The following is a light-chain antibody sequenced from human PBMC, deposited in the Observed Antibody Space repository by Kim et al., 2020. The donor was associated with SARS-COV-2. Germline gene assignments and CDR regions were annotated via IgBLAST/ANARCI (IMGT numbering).Light chain of an antibody. J-gene: IGLJ1*01. CDR2: GPT. CDR1: FSNIGAGYD. CDR3: QSYDSSLNSYV. Sequence: QSVLTQPPSVSGAPGQRVTISCPGTFSNIGAGYDVHWYQQVPGAAPKLLIYGPTNRPSGVPDRFSGSKSDTSASLAITGLQPEDEADYYCQSYDSSLNSYVFGTGTQRTVL. V-gene: IGLV1-40*01.